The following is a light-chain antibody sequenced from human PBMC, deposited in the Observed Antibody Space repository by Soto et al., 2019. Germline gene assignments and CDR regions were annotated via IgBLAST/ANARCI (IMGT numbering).Light chain of an antibody. CDR2: GAS. Sequence: DIQMTQSPSSLSASVGDRVTISCRASQGIGNYLAWYQQKPGQIPNLLIYGASTLQSGVPSRFSGSGSGTHFTLSISNLGPEDVGTYYCQKYNSAPSTFGGGTKVEIK. CDR1: QGIGNY. CDR3: QKYNSAPST. J-gene: IGKJ4*01. V-gene: IGKV1-27*01.